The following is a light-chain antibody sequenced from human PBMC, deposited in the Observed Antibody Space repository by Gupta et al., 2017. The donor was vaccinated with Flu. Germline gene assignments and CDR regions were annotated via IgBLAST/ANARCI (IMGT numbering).Light chain of an antibody. V-gene: IGLV2-8*01. CDR3: SAYAGSNNVM. CDR1: SSDVGGYNY. J-gene: IGLJ3*02. Sequence: QSALAQPPSASGSPGQSVTISCTGTSSDVGGYNYVSWYQQQPGKAPQLMVYEVSRRPAGVPGLFSASKSGNTASLTTSAHQAEEAADYYSSAYAGSNNVMFGGGTKLTVL. CDR2: EVS.